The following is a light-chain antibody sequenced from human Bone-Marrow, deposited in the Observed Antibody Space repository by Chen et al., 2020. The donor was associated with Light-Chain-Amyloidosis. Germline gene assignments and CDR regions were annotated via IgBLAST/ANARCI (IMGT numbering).Light chain of an antibody. CDR2: EDD. CDR3: QSYQGSSQGV. CDR1: SGSMATNY. J-gene: IGLJ3*02. V-gene: IGLV6-57*01. Sequence: NFMLTQPHSVSESPGKTVIISCTRSSGSMATNYVQWYQQRPGSSPTTVIYEDDQRPSGVPDRFSVAIDRSSNSASLYISRLKTEDEADYYCQSYQGSSQGVFGGGTKLTVL.